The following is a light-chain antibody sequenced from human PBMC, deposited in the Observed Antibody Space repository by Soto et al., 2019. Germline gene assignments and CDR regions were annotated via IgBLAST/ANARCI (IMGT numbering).Light chain of an antibody. Sequence: ENVLTQCPGTLSLSPGERATLSCRASQSISSPYLAWYQQKPGQAPRLLIDGASSRATGVPDRFSGSGSGTDFTLTISRLEPEDFAVYSCQQYDSWTFGQGTKV. CDR3: QQYDSWT. CDR1: QSISSPY. V-gene: IGKV3-20*01. J-gene: IGKJ1*01. CDR2: GAS.